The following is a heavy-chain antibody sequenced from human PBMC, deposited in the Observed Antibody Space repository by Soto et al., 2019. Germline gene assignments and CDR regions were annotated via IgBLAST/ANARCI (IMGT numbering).Heavy chain of an antibody. CDR2: IKSKTDGGTT. CDR3: TTVLSGPTAGSWGY. Sequence: EVQLVESGGGLVKPGGSLRLSCAASGFTFSNAWMSWVRQAPGKGLEWVGRIKSKTDGGTTDYAAPVKGRFTISRDDSKNTLYLQMNSLKAEDTAVYYCTTVLSGPTAGSWGYWGQGTLVTVSS. V-gene: IGHV3-15*01. D-gene: IGHD3-10*01. CDR1: GFTFSNAW. J-gene: IGHJ4*02.